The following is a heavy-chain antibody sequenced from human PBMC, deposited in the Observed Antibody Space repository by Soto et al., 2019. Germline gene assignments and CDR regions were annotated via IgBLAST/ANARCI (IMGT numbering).Heavy chain of an antibody. D-gene: IGHD1-20*01. CDR1: GFSLTSPGMC. CDR3: ARSIRGPRRFNGMDV. V-gene: IGHV2-70*13. Sequence: SGPTLVNPTETLTLTCTFSGFSLTSPGMCVSWIRQSPGKALEWLALIERDDDDKYYSTSLETRLTISKDTRKNQVVLTMANMEPADTATYYCARSIRGPRRFNGMDVWGQGTTVTAP. CDR2: IERDDDDK. J-gene: IGHJ6*02.